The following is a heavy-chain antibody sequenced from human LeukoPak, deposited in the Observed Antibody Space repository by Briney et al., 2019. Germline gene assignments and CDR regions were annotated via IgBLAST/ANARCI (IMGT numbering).Heavy chain of an antibody. V-gene: IGHV3-7*01. CDR1: GFTFSSYW. Sequence: GGSLRLSCAASGFTFSSYWMSWVRQAPGKGLEGVANINQDGGEKYYVDSVKGRFTISRDNAKNSLYLQMNSLRAEDTAVYHCATGRSCTTCYLPDYWGQGTLVTVSS. J-gene: IGHJ4*02. D-gene: IGHD2-2*01. CDR2: INQDGGEK. CDR3: ATGRSCTTCYLPDY.